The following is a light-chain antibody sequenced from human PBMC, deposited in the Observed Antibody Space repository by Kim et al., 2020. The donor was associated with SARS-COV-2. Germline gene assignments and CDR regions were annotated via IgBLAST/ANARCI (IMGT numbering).Light chain of an antibody. J-gene: IGKJ4*01. CDR3: QQRRNWLT. V-gene: IGKV3-11*01. Sequence: SLSPGERSTLSCRASQSVSSYLAWYQQKPGQAPRLLIYDASNRATGIPARFSGSGSGTDFTLTISSLEPEDFAVYYCQQRRNWLTFGGGTKVDIK. CDR2: DAS. CDR1: QSVSSY.